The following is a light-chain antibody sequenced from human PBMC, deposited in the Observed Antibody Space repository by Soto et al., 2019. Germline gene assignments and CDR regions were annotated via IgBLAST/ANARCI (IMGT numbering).Light chain of an antibody. CDR1: QSSSTW. Sequence: DIQMTQSPSTLSAFVGDRVTITCRASQSSSTWLAWYQQKAGKAPRLLIYKASSLDRGVPSRFSGSGSGTEFTLTISSLQPDDFATYYCQQYNGNSRTFGQGTKLEI. CDR2: KAS. CDR3: QQYNGNSRT. V-gene: IGKV1-5*03. J-gene: IGKJ2*01.